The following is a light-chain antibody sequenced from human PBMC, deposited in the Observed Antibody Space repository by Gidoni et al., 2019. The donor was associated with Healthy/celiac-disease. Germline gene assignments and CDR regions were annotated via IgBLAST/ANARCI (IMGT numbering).Light chain of an antibody. J-gene: IGKJ4*01. V-gene: IGKV1-33*01. CDR3: QQYDVLPPPS. CDR2: VAS. CDR1: QDISIY. Sequence: DIQMTQSPSSLSASVGDRVTITCQASQDISIYLNSYQQKPRKAPEPLIYVASDLEIGVPSRVSVSGSGTYFTFTISSLQPEDIATDVYQQYDVLPPPSFGGGTKVEI.